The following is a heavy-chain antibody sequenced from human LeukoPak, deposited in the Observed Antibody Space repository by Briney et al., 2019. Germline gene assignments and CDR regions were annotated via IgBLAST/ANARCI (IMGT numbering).Heavy chain of an antibody. CDR2: INDSGGNT. V-gene: IGHV3-23*01. CDR1: GFTFSSYT. CDR3: ARGGRGSAAVVAPRSFDI. Sequence: GGSLRLSCAASGFTFSSYTMGWVRQAPGKGLEWVSEINDSGGNTYYARSVKGRFTISRDNSKNTVYLQMNSLRAEDSALYYCARGGRGSAAVVAPRSFDIWGQGTMVTVSS. D-gene: IGHD3-22*01. J-gene: IGHJ3*02.